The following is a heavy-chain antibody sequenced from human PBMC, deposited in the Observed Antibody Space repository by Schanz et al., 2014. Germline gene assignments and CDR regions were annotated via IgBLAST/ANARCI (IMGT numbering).Heavy chain of an antibody. J-gene: IGHJ6*03. CDR2: IFHTGST. D-gene: IGHD3-3*01. CDR1: GASISSNNW. Sequence: QVQLQESGPGLLKPSGTLSLTCAVSGASISSNNWWTWVRQSPGKGLDWIGEIFHTGSTKYNPSLKSRVTLPVDKPKNHFSLNLNSVTAADTAVYYCATVSYDFWSGKDYYSFHMDVWGKGTTVNGSS. V-gene: IGHV4-4*02. CDR3: ATVSYDFWSGKDYYSFHMDV.